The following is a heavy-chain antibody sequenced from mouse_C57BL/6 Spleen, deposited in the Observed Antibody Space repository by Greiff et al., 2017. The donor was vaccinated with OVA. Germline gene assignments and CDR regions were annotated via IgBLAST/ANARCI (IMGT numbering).Heavy chain of an antibody. CDR3: ARPTGYWYFDV. V-gene: IGHV1-69*01. CDR2: IDPSDSYT. D-gene: IGHD2-10*01. Sequence: VQLQQPGAELVMPGASVKLSCKASGYTFTSYWMHWVKQRPGQGLEWIGEIDPSDSYTNYNQKFKGKSTLTVDKSSSTAYMQLSSLTSEDSAVYCCARPTGYWYFDVWGTGTTVTVSS. J-gene: IGHJ1*03. CDR1: GYTFTSYW.